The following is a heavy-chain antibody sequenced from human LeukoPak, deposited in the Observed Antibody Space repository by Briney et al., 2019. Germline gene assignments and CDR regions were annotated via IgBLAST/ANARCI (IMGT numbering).Heavy chain of an antibody. D-gene: IGHD2-21*02. J-gene: IGHJ4*02. CDR3: AREGDWHRGYYFDY. Sequence: QTGGSLRLSCAASGFTFSNYAMTLVRQAPGKGLEWVSAVSGSGGSTYYADSVKGRFTISRDNSKNTLYLQMNSLRAEDTAVYYCAREGDWHRGYYFDYWGQGTLVTVSS. CDR1: GFTFSNYA. CDR2: VSGSGGST. V-gene: IGHV3-23*01.